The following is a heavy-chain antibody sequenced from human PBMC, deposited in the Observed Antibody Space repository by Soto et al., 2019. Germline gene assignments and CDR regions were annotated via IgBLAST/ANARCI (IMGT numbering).Heavy chain of an antibody. CDR2: VYSGGTT. CDR3: ARGRSASSDFDS. D-gene: IGHD3-10*01. J-gene: IGHJ4*02. V-gene: IGHV3-66*01. Sequence: PGGSLRLSCAASGFTVSTYYMNWVRQAPGEGLEWVSVVYSGGTTYYADSVRGRFTISRDNSKSTLFPQMNSLRAEDTAVYHCARGRSASSDFDSWGQGTLVTVSS. CDR1: GFTVSTYY.